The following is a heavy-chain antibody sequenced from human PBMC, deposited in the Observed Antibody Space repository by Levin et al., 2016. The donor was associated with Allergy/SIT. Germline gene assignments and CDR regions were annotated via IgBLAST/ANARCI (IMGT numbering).Heavy chain of an antibody. CDR2: IYTSGST. CDR1: GGSISSGSYY. V-gene: IGHV4-61*02. J-gene: IGHJ3*02. CDR3: ARQKRGITMYDAFDI. Sequence: LRLSCTVSGGSISSGSYYWSWIRQPAGKGLEWIGRIYTSGSTNYNPSLKSRVTVSVDTSKNQFSLKLSSVTAADTAVYYCARQKRGITMYDAFDIWGQGTMVTVSS. D-gene: IGHD3-10*02.